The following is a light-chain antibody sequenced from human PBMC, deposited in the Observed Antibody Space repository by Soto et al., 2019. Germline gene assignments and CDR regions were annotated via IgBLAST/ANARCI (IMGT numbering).Light chain of an antibody. CDR2: EAS. Sequence: DIQMTQSPSTLSASVGDRVTITCRASQSISGSLAWYQQKPGKAPKLLIYEASNLKSGVPSRFSGSGSGTEYTLSISILQPDDSASSYCQQYNGYWTVGQGTRVEIK. CDR3: QQYNGYWT. J-gene: IGKJ1*01. CDR1: QSISGS. V-gene: IGKV1-5*03.